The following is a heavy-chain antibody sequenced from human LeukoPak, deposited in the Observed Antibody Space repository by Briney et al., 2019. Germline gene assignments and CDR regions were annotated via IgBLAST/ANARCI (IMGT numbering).Heavy chain of an antibody. V-gene: IGHV1-18*01. Sequence: ASVKVSCKASGYTFTSYGITWVRQAPGQGLEWIGWISAYNGNTNYAQKLQGRVTMTTDTSTSTAYMELRSLGSDDAAVYYCARVWAVTGMEYFAYWGQGTLITVSS. CDR3: ARVWAVTGMEYFAY. D-gene: IGHD6-19*01. CDR2: ISAYNGNT. J-gene: IGHJ4*02. CDR1: GYTFTSYG.